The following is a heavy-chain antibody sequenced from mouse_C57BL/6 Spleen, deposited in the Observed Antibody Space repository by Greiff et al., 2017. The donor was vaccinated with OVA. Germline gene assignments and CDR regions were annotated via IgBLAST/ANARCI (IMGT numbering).Heavy chain of an antibody. CDR1: GFTFSSYG. J-gene: IGHJ2*01. Sequence: EVMLVESGGDLVKPGGSLKLSCAASGFTFSSYGMSWVRQTPDKRLEWVATISSGGSYTYYPDSVKGRFTISRDNAKNTLYLQMSSLKSEDTAMYYCARQRASYGSSPHYFDYWGQGTTLTVSS. V-gene: IGHV5-6*02. CDR2: ISSGGSYT. CDR3: ARQRASYGSSPHYFDY. D-gene: IGHD1-1*01.